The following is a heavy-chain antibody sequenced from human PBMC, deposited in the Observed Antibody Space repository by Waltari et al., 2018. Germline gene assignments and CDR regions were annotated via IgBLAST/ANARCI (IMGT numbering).Heavy chain of an antibody. Sequence: EVQLVESGGGLVQPGGSLKLSCAASGFTFSGSAMHWVRQASGKGLEWVGRIRSKANSYATAYAASVKGRFTISRDDSKNTAYLQMNSLKTEDTAVYYCTRQRGPGEDLWGRGTLVTVSS. CDR1: GFTFSGSA. J-gene: IGHJ2*01. V-gene: IGHV3-73*01. D-gene: IGHD7-27*01. CDR3: TRQRGPGEDL. CDR2: IRSKANSYAT.